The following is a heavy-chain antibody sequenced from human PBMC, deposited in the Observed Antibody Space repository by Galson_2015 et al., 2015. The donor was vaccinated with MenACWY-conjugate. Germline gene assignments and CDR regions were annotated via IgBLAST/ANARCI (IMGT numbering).Heavy chain of an antibody. CDR3: TRVGGYDRPGGDY. D-gene: IGHD5-12*01. J-gene: IGHJ4*02. V-gene: IGHV3-74*01. Sequence: SLRLSCAASGFTFSSYWMHWVRQALGKGLAWVSRINSDGSIGTYADSVKGRFTISRDNAKNTLYLQMDSLRADDTAVYYCTRVGGYDRPGGDYWGQGTLVTVSS. CDR1: GFTFSSYW. CDR2: INSDGSIG.